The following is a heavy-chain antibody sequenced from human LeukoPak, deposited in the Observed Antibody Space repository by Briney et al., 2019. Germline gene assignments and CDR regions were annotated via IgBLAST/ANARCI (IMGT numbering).Heavy chain of an antibody. Sequence: GGSLRLSCAASGFTVSSNYMSGVRQAPGKGLEWVSVIYSGGSTYYADSVKGRFTISRDNSKNTLYLQMNSLRAEDTAVYYCAREFRQWAFDIWGQGTMVTVSS. J-gene: IGHJ3*02. D-gene: IGHD6-19*01. CDR2: IYSGGST. CDR1: GFTVSSNY. V-gene: IGHV3-53*01. CDR3: AREFRQWAFDI.